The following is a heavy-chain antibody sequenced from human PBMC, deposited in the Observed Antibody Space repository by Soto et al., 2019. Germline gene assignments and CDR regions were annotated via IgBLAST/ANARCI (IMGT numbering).Heavy chain of an antibody. CDR1: GGTFSTYA. CDR3: AGYCSGGSCYEIGYYYYGMDV. CDR2: IIPIFGTA. D-gene: IGHD2-15*01. V-gene: IGHV1-69*13. Sequence: SVKVSCKASGGTFSTYAISWVRQAPGQGLEWMGGIIPIFGTANYAQKFQGRVTITADESTSTAYMELSSLRSEDTAVYYCAGYCSGGSCYEIGYYYYGMDVWGQGTTVTVSS. J-gene: IGHJ6*02.